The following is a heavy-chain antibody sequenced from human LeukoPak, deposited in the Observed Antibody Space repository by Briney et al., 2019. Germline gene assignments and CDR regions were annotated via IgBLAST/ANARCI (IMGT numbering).Heavy chain of an antibody. CDR3: ARDRPYDFWSGFQTQSNWFDP. Sequence: ASAKVSCKTSGYTFTSYGISWVRQAPGQGLEWMGWISAYNGNTNYAQKLQGRVTMTTDTSTSTACMELRSLRSDDTAVYYCARDRPYDFWSGFQTQSNWFDPWGQGTLVTVSS. CDR1: GYTFTSYG. V-gene: IGHV1-18*01. J-gene: IGHJ5*02. CDR2: ISAYNGNT. D-gene: IGHD3-3*01.